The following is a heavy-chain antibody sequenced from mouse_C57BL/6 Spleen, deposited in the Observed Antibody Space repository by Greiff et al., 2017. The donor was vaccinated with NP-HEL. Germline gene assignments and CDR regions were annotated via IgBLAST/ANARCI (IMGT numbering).Heavy chain of an antibody. V-gene: IGHV1-82*01. CDR3: AQLGRGKNYFDY. CDR1: GYAFSSSW. CDR2: IYPGDGDT. J-gene: IGHJ2*01. D-gene: IGHD4-1*02. Sequence: QVQLQQSGPELVKPGASVKISCKASGYAFSSSWMNWVKQRPGKGLEWIGRIYPGDGDTNYNGKFKGKATLTADKSSSTAYMQLSSLTSEDSAVYFCAQLGRGKNYFDYWGQGTTLTVSS.